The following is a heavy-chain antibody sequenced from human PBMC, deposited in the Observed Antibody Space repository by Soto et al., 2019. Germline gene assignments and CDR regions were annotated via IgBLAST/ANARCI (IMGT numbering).Heavy chain of an antibody. CDR3: ARDTTAGGFYGMDV. V-gene: IGHV3-13*01. CDR1: GFTFSSYD. CDR2: IGTAGDT. D-gene: IGHD1-26*01. Sequence: EVQLVESGGGLVQPGGSLRLSCAASGFTFSSYDMHWVRQATGKGLEWVSAIGTAGDTYYPGSVKGRFTISRENAKNSLYLQMNSLRAGDTAVYYCARDTTAGGFYGMDVWGQGTTVTVSS. J-gene: IGHJ6*02.